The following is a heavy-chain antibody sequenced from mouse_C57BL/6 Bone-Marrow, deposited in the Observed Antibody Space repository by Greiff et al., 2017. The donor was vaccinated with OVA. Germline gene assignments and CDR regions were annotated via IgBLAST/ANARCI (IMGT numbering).Heavy chain of an antibody. CDR1: GFNIKDDY. D-gene: IGHD3-3*01. Sequence: DVKLQESGAELVRPGASVKLSCTASGFNIKDDYMHWVKQRPEQGLEWIGWIDPENGDTEYASKFQGKATITADTSSNTAYLQLSSLTSEDTAVYYCTTGTGSYAMDYWGQGTSVTVSS. CDR2: IDPENGDT. V-gene: IGHV14-4*01. CDR3: TTGTGSYAMDY. J-gene: IGHJ4*01.